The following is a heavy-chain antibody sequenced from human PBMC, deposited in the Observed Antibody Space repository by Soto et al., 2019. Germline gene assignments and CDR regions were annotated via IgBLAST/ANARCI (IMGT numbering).Heavy chain of an antibody. CDR2: IKSKTDGGTT. CDR1: GFTFSNAW. J-gene: IGHJ3*02. V-gene: IGHV3-15*01. CDR3: TTVPGVITTTDAFDI. D-gene: IGHD3-10*01. Sequence: GGSLRLSCAASGFTFSNAWMSWVRQAPGKGLEWVGRIKSKTDGGTTDYDAPVKGRFTISRDDSKNTLYLQMNSLKTEDTAVYYCTTVPGVITTTDAFDIWGQGTMVTVSS.